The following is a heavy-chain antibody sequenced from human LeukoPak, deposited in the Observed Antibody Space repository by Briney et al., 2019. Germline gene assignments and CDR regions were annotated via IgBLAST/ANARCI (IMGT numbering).Heavy chain of an antibody. CDR2: LSGSGDTT. D-gene: IGHD3-3*01. Sequence: GGSLRLSCAASGFAFRSFDMSWVRQAPGKGLEWVSSLSGSGDTTYYADSVKGRFTISRDNAKNSLYLQMNSLRAEDTAVYYCARGAFVDFWSGYYDYWGQGTLVTVSS. CDR1: GFAFRSFD. CDR3: ARGAFVDFWSGYYDY. J-gene: IGHJ4*02. V-gene: IGHV3-23*01.